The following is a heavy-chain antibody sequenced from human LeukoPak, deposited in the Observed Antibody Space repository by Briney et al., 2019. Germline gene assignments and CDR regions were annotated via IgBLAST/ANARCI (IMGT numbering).Heavy chain of an antibody. CDR2: MNANSGNT. J-gene: IGHJ5*02. CDR3: AREYCSSTSCSGGWWFDP. D-gene: IGHD2-2*01. Sequence: ASVKVSCKASGYTFTSYGINWVRQATGQGLEWMGWMNANSGNTGYAQKFQGRVTMTRDTSISTAYMELSSLRSEDTAVYYCAREYCSSTSCSGGWWFDPWGQGTLVTVSS. CDR1: GYTFTSYG. V-gene: IGHV1-8*01.